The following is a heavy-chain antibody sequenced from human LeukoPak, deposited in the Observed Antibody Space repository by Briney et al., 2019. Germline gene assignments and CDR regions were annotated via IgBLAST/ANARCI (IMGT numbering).Heavy chain of an antibody. CDR3: ARALSSPPSYYYYYYYMDV. V-gene: IGHV1-2*02. Sequence: ASVKVSCKASGYTFTGYYMHWVRQAPGQGLEWMGWINPNSGGTNYAQKFQGRVTMTRDTSISTAYMELSRLRSDDTAVYYCARALSSPPSYYYYYYYMDVWGKGTTVTVSS. J-gene: IGHJ6*03. CDR1: GYTFTGYY. D-gene: IGHD6-13*01. CDR2: INPNSGGT.